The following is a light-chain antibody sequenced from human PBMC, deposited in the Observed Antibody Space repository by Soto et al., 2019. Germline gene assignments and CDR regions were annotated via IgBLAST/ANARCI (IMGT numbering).Light chain of an antibody. V-gene: IGKV1-39*01. Sequence: IHMTQSPSSLSASVGYTVTMTCRASQSIALSVNWYQQKLGKAPKLLIYVAFTLESGVPSRFSGSGYGTEFNLTIRSLQTEDFATYYCQQSFRSPITFGQGTRLEI. J-gene: IGKJ5*01. CDR2: VAF. CDR1: QSIALS. CDR3: QQSFRSPIT.